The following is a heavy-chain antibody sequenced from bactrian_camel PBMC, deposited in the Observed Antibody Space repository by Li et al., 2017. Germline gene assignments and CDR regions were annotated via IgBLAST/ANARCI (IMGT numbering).Heavy chain of an antibody. CDR2: ISARDSTT. V-gene: IGHV3S25*01. CDR3: AAMEALNYYRHYGPHNFGH. CDR1: GTTDSTYC. Sequence: ESGGGSVQSGGSRRLSCETSGTTDSTYCTAWFRQAPGEEREAVATISARDSTTYYADSVKGRFTISQDSAEKMVYLQMNSLKPEDTAVYYCAAMEALNYYRHYGPHNFGHWGQGTQVTVS. J-gene: IGHJ6*01. D-gene: IGHD4*01.